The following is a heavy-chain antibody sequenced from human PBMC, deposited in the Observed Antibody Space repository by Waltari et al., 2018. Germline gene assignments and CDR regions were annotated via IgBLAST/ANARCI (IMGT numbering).Heavy chain of an antibody. D-gene: IGHD5-12*01. CDR1: GFTFDDYA. CDR2: ISWNSGSI. CDR3: ARASRGYDFRDAFDI. J-gene: IGHJ3*02. Sequence: EVQLVESGGGLVQPGRSLRLSCAASGFTFDDYAMHWFRQAPGKGLEWVSGISWNSGSIGYADSVKGRFTISRDNAKNSLYLQMNSLRAEDTAVYYCARASRGYDFRDAFDIWGQGTMVTVSS. V-gene: IGHV3-9*01.